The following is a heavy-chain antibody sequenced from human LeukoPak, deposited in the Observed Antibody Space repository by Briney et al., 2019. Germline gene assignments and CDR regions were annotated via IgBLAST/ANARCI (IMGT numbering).Heavy chain of an antibody. Sequence: PGGSLRLSCAASGFSFSSYWMSWVRQAPGKGLGWVANMDLDGTEKNYVDSVKGRFTISRDNAKNLLYVQMNSLRAEDTAVYYCARDRGYSTFDIWGQGTMVTVSS. CDR3: ARDRGYSTFDI. D-gene: IGHD5-18*01. V-gene: IGHV3-7*05. CDR2: MDLDGTEK. J-gene: IGHJ3*02. CDR1: GFSFSSYW.